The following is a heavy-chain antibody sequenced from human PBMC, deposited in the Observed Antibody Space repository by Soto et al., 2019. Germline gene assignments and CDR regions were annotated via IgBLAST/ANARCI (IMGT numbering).Heavy chain of an antibody. J-gene: IGHJ3*02. Sequence: QITLKESGPTLVKPTQTLTLACTFSGFSLSTSGVGVGWIRQPPGQALEWLAVIYWDDDKRYRPSLKSRLTSTKDTSKSQVVLTTTNMDPVDRATYYGAPKVVPAAMYAFDIWGQGTMVTVSS. CDR1: GFSLSTSGVG. D-gene: IGHD2-2*01. V-gene: IGHV2-5*02. CDR3: APKVVPAAMYAFDI. CDR2: IYWDDDK.